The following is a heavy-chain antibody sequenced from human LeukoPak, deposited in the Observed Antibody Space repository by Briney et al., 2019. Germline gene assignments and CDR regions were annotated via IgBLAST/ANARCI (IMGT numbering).Heavy chain of an antibody. V-gene: IGHV4-39*07. CDR3: ARDRTTVTLYYYYGMDV. J-gene: IGHJ6*02. CDR1: GGSISSSSYY. Sequence: SETLSLTCTVSGGSISSSSYYWGWIRQPPGKGLEWIGSIYYSGSTYYNPSLKSRVTIPVDTSKNQFSLKLSSVTAADTAVYYCARDRTTVTLYYYYGMDVWGQGTTVTVSS. CDR2: IYYSGST. D-gene: IGHD4-17*01.